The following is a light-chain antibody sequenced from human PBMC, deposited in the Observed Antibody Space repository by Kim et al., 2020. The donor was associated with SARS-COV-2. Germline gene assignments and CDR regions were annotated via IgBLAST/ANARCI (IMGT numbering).Light chain of an antibody. CDR2: DAS. J-gene: IGKJ4*01. CDR3: QQGSNWPPLT. V-gene: IGKV3-11*01. CDR1: QRVSSY. Sequence: EIVLTQSPATLSLSPGERATLSCRASQRVSSYLAWYQQKPGQAPRLLIYDASNRATGIPARFSGSGSGTDFTLTISSLEPEDFAVYYCQQGSNWPPLTFGGGTKVDIK.